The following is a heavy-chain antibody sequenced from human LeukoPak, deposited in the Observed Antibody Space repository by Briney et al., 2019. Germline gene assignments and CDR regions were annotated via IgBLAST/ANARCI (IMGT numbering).Heavy chain of an antibody. CDR3: ARGRNLEWFDY. Sequence: PSETLSLTCTVSGGSISPYYWSWIRQPPGKGLEWIGYIYYSGSTNYNPSLKSRVTISVDTSKNQFSLKLNSVTAADTAVYYCARGRNLEWFDYWGQGTLVTVSS. CDR1: GGSISPYY. V-gene: IGHV4-59*01. D-gene: IGHD3-3*01. J-gene: IGHJ5*01. CDR2: IYYSGST.